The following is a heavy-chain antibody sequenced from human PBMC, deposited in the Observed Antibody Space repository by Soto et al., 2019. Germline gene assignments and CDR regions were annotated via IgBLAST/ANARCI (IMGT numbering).Heavy chain of an antibody. D-gene: IGHD5-18*01. CDR3: ARTNTAMVTGWFDP. J-gene: IGHJ5*02. CDR2: IIPIFGTA. Sequence: QVQLVQSGAEVKKPGSSVKDSCKASGDTFSSYAISWVQEAPGQGLKWMGGIIPIFGTANYAQKFQGRVTITADESTSTAYMELSSLRSVDTAVYYCARTNTAMVTGWFDPWGQGTLVTVSS. V-gene: IGHV1-69*12. CDR1: GDTFSSYA.